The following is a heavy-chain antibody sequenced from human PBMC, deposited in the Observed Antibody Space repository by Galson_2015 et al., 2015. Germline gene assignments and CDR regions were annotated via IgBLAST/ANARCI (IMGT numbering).Heavy chain of an antibody. J-gene: IGHJ4*02. CDR1: GGSISSSSYY. CDR2: IYYSGST. Sequence: LSLTCAVSGGSISSSSYYWGWIRQPPGKGLEWIGSIYYSGSTYYNPSLKSRVTISVDTSKNQFSLKLSSVTAADTAVYYCARQAAVAGYYFDYWGQGTLVTVSS. CDR3: ARQAAVAGYYFDY. V-gene: IGHV4-39*01. D-gene: IGHD6-19*01.